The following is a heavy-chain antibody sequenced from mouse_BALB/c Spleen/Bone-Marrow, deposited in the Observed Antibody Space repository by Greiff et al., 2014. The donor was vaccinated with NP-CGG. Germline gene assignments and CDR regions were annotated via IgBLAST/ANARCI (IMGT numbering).Heavy chain of an antibody. CDR2: INPGSGGT. V-gene: IGHV1-54*01. Sequence: VQLQQSGAVLVRPGTSVKVSCKASGYAFTNYLIEWVKQRPGQGLEWIGVINPGSGGTNYNEKFKGKATLTADKSSSTAYMQLSSLTSDDSAVYFCARWDYAMDYWGQGTSVTVSS. J-gene: IGHJ4*01. CDR1: GYAFTNYL. CDR3: ARWDYAMDY.